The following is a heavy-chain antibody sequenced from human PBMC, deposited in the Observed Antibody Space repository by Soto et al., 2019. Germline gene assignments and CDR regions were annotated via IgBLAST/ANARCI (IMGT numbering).Heavy chain of an antibody. CDR2: MCYSGTT. V-gene: IGHV4-39*07. CDR3: ARVPSP. Sequence: SETLSLTCTVSGGSIRSSSYCGDWIRQPPGKGLEWIGTMCYSGTTYYNPSLQSRVTISGDTSKNQFSLKLSSMTAADTAVYYCARVPSPWGQGTLVTVSS. CDR1: GGSIRSSSYC. J-gene: IGHJ5*02.